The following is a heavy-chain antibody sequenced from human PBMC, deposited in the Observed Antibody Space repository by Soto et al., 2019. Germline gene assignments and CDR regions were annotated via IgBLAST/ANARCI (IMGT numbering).Heavy chain of an antibody. J-gene: IGHJ3*02. CDR2: IRSKAYGGTT. D-gene: IGHD5-12*01. CDR1: GFTFGDYA. Sequence: GGSLRLSCTASGFTFGDYAMSWFRQAPGKGLEWVGFIRSKAYGGTTEYAASVKGRFTISRDDSKSIAYLQMNSLKTEDTAVYYCTRDIYSGYDSYAFDIWGQGTMVTVSS. V-gene: IGHV3-49*03. CDR3: TRDIYSGYDSYAFDI.